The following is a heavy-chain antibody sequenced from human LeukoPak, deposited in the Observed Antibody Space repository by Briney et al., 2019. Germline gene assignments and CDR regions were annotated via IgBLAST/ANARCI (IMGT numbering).Heavy chain of an antibody. V-gene: IGHV3-23*01. CDR2: ISGSGGST. CDR3: AKDHRSGYYNYFDY. CDR1: GFTFSSYA. Sequence: GGSLRLSCAASGFTFSSYAMSWVRQAPGKGLEWVPAISGSGGSTYYADSVKGRFTISRDNSKNTLYLQMNSLRAEDTAVYYCAKDHRSGYYNYFDYWGQGTLVTVSS. D-gene: IGHD3-22*01. J-gene: IGHJ4*02.